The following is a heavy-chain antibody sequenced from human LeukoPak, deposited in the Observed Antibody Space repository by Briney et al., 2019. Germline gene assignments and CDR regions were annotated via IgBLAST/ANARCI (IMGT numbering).Heavy chain of an antibody. V-gene: IGHV3-48*01. D-gene: IGHD3-10*01. CDR3: ARDRGSGLDY. Sequence: PGGSLRLSCAASGFSFTTHNMNWVRQAPGKGLEWISYISGSGEAIFYADSVQGRFTISRDNAKNSIYLQMNTLRAEDTAVYYCARDRGSGLDYWGQGTLVTVSS. CDR2: ISGSGEAI. J-gene: IGHJ4*02. CDR1: GFSFTTHN.